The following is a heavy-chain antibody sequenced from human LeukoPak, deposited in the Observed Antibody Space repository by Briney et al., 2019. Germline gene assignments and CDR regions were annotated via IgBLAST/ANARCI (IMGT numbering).Heavy chain of an antibody. CDR3: AYFGTLYGSGSYYTDDY. CDR1: GFTFSSYE. Sequence: GGSLRLSCAASGFTFSSYEMNWVRQAPGKGLEWVSYISSSGSTIYYADSVKGRFTISRGNAKNSLYLQMNSLRAEDTAVYYCAYFGTLYGSGSYYTDDYWGQGTLVTVSS. D-gene: IGHD3-10*01. CDR2: ISSSGSTI. V-gene: IGHV3-48*03. J-gene: IGHJ4*02.